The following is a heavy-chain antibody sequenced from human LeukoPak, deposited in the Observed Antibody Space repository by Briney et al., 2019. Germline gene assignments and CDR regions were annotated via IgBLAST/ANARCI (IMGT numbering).Heavy chain of an antibody. V-gene: IGHV3-53*01. J-gene: IGHJ6*02. CDR1: GFTVSSNY. D-gene: IGHD3-3*01. Sequence: GGSLRLSCAASGFTVSSNYMSWVRQAPGKGLEWVSVIYSGGSTYYADSVKGRFTISRDNSKNTLYLQMNSLRAEDTAVYYCAKVMGVVHRMDVWGQGTTVTVSS. CDR2: IYSGGST. CDR3: AKVMGVVHRMDV.